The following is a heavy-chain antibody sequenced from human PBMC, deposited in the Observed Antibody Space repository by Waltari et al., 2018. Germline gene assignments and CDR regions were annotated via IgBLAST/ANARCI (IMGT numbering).Heavy chain of an antibody. D-gene: IGHD2-15*01. J-gene: IGHJ3*01. V-gene: IGHV3-53*03. Sequence: EVQLVESGGDLIQPGGSLRLSCAASGFTVNSNYINWVRQSPGKGLEWVSVVYVTGNTDYADSVKGRFTTSRDNSKNTVYLQMDSRRVEDTAMYYCARRLVVAGTLDVFDLWGQGTRVIVSS. CDR2: VYVTGNT. CDR3: ARRLVVAGTLDVFDL. CDR1: GFTVNSNY.